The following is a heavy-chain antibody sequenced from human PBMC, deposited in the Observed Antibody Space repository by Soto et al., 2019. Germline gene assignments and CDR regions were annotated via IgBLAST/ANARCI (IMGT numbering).Heavy chain of an antibody. V-gene: IGHV1-46*01. CDR2: INPSGGST. CDR3: ASAKTSGPGGGTTTSFDY. D-gene: IGHD1-26*01. Sequence: ASVKVSCKASGYTFTSYYMHWVRQAPGQGLEWMGIINPSGGSTSYAQKFQGRVTMTRDTSTSTVYMELSRLRSDDTAVYYCASAKTSGPGGGTTTSFDYWGQGTLVTVSS. J-gene: IGHJ4*02. CDR1: GYTFTSYY.